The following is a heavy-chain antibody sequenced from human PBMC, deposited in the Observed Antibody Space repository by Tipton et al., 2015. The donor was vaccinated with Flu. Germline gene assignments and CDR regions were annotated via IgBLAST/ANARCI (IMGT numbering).Heavy chain of an antibody. CDR1: GVSISSGGYS. V-gene: IGHV4-30-2*01. CDR3: ARGRYCSSGTCDAFDI. CDR2: IYHTGRT. Sequence: TLSLTCAVSGVSISSGGYSWSWIRQLPGKGLEWIGYIYHTGRTHYNPSLKSRVTISVDRSKNQVSLMLSSVTAADTAVYYCARGRYCSSGTCDAFDIWGHGTMVTVSS. D-gene: IGHD2-15*01. J-gene: IGHJ3*02.